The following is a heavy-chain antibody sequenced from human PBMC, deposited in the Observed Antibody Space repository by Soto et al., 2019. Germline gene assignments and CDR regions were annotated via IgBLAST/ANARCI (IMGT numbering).Heavy chain of an antibody. V-gene: IGHV5-51*01. Sequence: GESLKISCKGSGYSFTSYWIGWVRQMPGKGLEWMGIIYPGDSDTRYSPSFQGQVTISADKSISTAYLQWSSLKVSDTAMYYCASLNPYYYDSSGRPLWFDPWGQGTLVTVSS. CDR3: ASLNPYYYDSSGRPLWFDP. D-gene: IGHD3-22*01. J-gene: IGHJ5*02. CDR2: IYPGDSDT. CDR1: GYSFTSYW.